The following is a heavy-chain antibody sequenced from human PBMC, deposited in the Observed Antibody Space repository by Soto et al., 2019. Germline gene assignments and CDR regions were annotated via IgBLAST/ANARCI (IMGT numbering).Heavy chain of an antibody. J-gene: IGHJ4*02. V-gene: IGHV3-23*01. CDR1: GFTFSSYA. CDR2: ISGSGGST. CDR3: AKVGGVGATSELERVEVEDY. Sequence: QLLESGGGLVQPGGSLRLSCAASGFTFSSYAMSWVRQAPGKGLEWVSAISGSGGSTYYADSVKGRFTISRDNSKNPLYLQMNSLRAEDTAVYYCAKVGGVGATSELERVEVEDYWGQGTLVTVSS. D-gene: IGHD1-1*01.